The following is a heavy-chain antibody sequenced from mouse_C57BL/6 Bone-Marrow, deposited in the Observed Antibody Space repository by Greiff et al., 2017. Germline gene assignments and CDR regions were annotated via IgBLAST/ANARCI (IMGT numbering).Heavy chain of an antibody. J-gene: IGHJ2*01. CDR2: IDPSASYT. CDR3: ARERSYYSNYDFDY. CDR1: GYTFTSYW. V-gene: IGHV1-69*01. D-gene: IGHD2-5*01. Sequence: VQLQQPGAELVMPGASVKLSCKASGYTFTSYWMHWVKQRPGPGLEWIGEIDPSASYTNYNQKFKGKSTLTVDKSSSTDYMQLRRLTSEDSAVYYCARERSYYSNYDFDYWGQGTTLTVSS.